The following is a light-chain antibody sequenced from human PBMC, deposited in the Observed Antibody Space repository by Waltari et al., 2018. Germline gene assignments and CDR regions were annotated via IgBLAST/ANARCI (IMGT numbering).Light chain of an antibody. J-gene: IGLJ2*01. V-gene: IGLV2-14*03. Sequence: QSALTQPASVSGSVGPAVIIPCTGTSNDVGGYYFVSWSQQQPGRGPPLIICGVSNRPSGVTSRFSGSKAGNTASLTISGRQAEDEADYFCSSYTSSSSHLLFGGGTKLTVL. CDR3: SSYTSSSSHLL. CDR2: GVS. CDR1: SNDVGGYYF.